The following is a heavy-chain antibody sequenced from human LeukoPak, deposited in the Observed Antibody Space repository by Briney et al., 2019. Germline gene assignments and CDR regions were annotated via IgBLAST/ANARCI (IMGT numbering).Heavy chain of an antibody. J-gene: IGHJ5*02. CDR1: GYTFTSYG. CDR3: ARAPTIFGVAPALNRFDP. D-gene: IGHD3-3*01. V-gene: IGHV1-18*01. Sequence: GASVKVSCKASGYTFTSYGISWVRQAPGQGLEWMGWISAYNGNTNYAQKLQGRVTMTTDTSTSTAYMELRSLRSDDTAVYYCARAPTIFGVAPALNRFDPWGQGTLVTVSS. CDR2: ISAYNGNT.